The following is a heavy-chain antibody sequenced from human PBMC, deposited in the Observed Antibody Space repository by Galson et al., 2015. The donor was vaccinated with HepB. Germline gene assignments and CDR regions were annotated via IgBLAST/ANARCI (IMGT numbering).Heavy chain of an antibody. D-gene: IGHD2-2*02. CDR3: ARDREFCSSTSCYKVGNWFDP. CDR1: GDSVSSNSAA. Sequence: CAISGDSVSSNSAAWNWIRQSPSRGLEWLGRTYYRSKWYNDYAVSVKSRITINPDTSKNQFSLQLNSVTPEDTAVYYCARDREFCSSTSCYKVGNWFDPWGQGTLVTVSS. J-gene: IGHJ5*02. CDR2: TYYRSKWYN. V-gene: IGHV6-1*01.